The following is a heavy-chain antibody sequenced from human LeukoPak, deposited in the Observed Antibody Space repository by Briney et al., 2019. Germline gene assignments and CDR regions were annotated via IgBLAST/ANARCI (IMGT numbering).Heavy chain of an antibody. Sequence: SETLSLTCAVYGGSFSGHYWSWIRQPPGKGLEWIGEINHSGSTNYNPSLKSRVTISVDTSKNQFSLKLSSVTAADTAVYYCARDQDYVWGSYRGSGYFDYWGQGTLVTVSS. CDR3: ARDQDYVWGSYRGSGYFDY. CDR2: INHSGST. J-gene: IGHJ4*02. CDR1: GGSFSGHY. V-gene: IGHV4-34*01. D-gene: IGHD3-16*02.